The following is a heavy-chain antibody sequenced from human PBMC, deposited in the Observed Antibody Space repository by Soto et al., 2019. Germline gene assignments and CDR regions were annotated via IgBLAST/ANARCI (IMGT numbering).Heavy chain of an antibody. D-gene: IGHD3-10*01. CDR2: IKSKTDGGTT. V-gene: IGHV3-15*01. CDR1: GFTFSNAW. J-gene: IGHJ5*02. Sequence: GGSLRLSCAASGFTFSNAWMSWVRQAPGKGLEWVGGIKSKTDGGTTDYAAPVKGRFTISRDDSKNQLYLQMNSLKTVDQAVYYCTTDYYGSGTARRFDPWGQGTLVTVSS. CDR3: TTDYYGSGTARRFDP.